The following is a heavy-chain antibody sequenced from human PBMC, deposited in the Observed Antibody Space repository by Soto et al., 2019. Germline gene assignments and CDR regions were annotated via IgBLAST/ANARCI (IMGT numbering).Heavy chain of an antibody. CDR1: GFTFSSYG. D-gene: IGHD6-6*01. CDR3: AKDYPRRVFDY. Sequence: GGSLRLSCAASGFTFSSYGMHWVRQAPGKGLEWVAVISYDGSNKYYADSVKGRFTISRDNSKNTLYLQMNSLRAEDTAVYYCAKDYPRRVFDYWGQGTLVTVSS. V-gene: IGHV3-30*18. J-gene: IGHJ4*02. CDR2: ISYDGSNK.